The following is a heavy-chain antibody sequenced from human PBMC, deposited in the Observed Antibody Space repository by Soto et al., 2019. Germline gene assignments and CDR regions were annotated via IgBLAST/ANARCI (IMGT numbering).Heavy chain of an antibody. V-gene: IGHV1-2*02. CDR3: ARTKWGLNYYNGMDV. Sequence: QVQLVQSGAEVKKSGASVKVACKPSGYSFSDYFIQWVRQAPGQGLEWVAWINPKTAATNYAKTFQGRVSLTWDTSSTTAYMELTRLRPDDTAVYYCARTKWGLNYYNGMDVWGQGTTVIVSS. D-gene: IGHD1-26*01. J-gene: IGHJ6*02. CDR1: GYSFSDYF. CDR2: INPKTAAT.